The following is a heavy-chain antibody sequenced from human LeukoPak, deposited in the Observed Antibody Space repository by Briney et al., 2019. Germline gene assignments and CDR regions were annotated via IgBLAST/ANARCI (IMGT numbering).Heavy chain of an antibody. V-gene: IGHV3-48*04. CDR1: GFTFSTYS. CDR3: ARGTYGDYDY. D-gene: IGHD4-17*01. J-gene: IGHJ4*02. CDR2: ISSFSSAI. Sequence: GGSLRLSCAASGFTFSTYSMNWVRQAPGKGLEWVSYISSFSSAIYYADSVKGRFTISRDNANNSLYLQVNSLRVEDTAEYYCARGTYGDYDYWGQGTLVTVSS.